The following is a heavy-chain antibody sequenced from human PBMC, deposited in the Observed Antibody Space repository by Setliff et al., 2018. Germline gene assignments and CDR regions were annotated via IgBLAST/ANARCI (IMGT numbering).Heavy chain of an antibody. CDR3: ARGTGTYSDLDY. CDR1: GGSISSHYW. Sequence: TMSLTCTVSGGSISSHYWSWIRQPPGKALEWLARIDWDDDKYYSTSLKTRLTISTDTSKNQVVLTMTTMDPEDTAVYYCARGTGTYSDLDYGGQGT. D-gene: IGHD1-26*01. CDR2: IDWDDDK. J-gene: IGHJ4*02. V-gene: IGHV2-70*11.